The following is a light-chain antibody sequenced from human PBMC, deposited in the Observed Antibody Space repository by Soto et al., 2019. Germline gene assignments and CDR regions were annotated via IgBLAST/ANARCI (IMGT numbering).Light chain of an antibody. V-gene: IGKV3-15*01. CDR3: QQYNNWPPQLT. CDR2: GAS. J-gene: IGKJ4*01. Sequence: EIVMTQSPATLSVSPGERATLSCRASQSVSSNLAWYQQNTGQAPRLLIYGASTRATRIPARFSGSGSGTKFTLTISSLQSEDFAVYYCQQYNNWPPQLTFGGGTKVETK. CDR1: QSVSSN.